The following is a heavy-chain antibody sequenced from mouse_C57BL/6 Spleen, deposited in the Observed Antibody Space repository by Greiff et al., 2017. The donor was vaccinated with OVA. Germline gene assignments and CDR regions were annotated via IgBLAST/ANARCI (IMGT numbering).Heavy chain of an antibody. Sequence: VQLQQSGAELAKPGASVKLSCKASGYTFTSYWMHWVKQRPGQGLEWIGYINPSSGYTNYNQKFKDKATLTADKSSSTAYMQVSSLTYEDSAVYYCAGFTTVEGAYWGQGTLVTVSA. CDR1: GYTFTSYW. D-gene: IGHD1-1*01. J-gene: IGHJ3*01. V-gene: IGHV1-7*01. CDR2: INPSSGYT. CDR3: AGFTTVEGAY.